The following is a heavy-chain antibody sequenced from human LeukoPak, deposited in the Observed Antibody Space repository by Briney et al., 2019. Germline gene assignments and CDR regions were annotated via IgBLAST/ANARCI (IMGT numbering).Heavy chain of an antibody. CDR3: ARHTPGTTSDI. CDR1: GGSISSYH. J-gene: IGHJ3*02. D-gene: IGHD1-1*01. V-gene: IGHV4-59*08. Sequence: SETLSLTCTVSGGSISSYHWSWIRQPPGKGLEWIGCIYNSGNTYNNTSLKSRVTISADTSNSQCSLRLSSVTAADTAVYYCARHTPGTTSDIWGQGTMVTVSS. CDR2: IYNSGNT.